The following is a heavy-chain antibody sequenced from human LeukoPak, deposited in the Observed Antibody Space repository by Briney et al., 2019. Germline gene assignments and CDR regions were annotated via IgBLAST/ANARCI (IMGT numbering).Heavy chain of an antibody. J-gene: IGHJ4*02. D-gene: IGHD2-15*01. Sequence: PGGSLRLSCAASGFTLSDHYMDWVRQAPGKGLEWVGRTRNKANSYTTEHAASVTGRFTISRDDSKNSLHLQMNSLRTEDTAVYYCAVGYCSGGSCSGNDGDYWGQGTLVTVSS. CDR3: AVGYCSGGSCSGNDGDY. CDR2: TRNKANSYTT. CDR1: GFTLSDHY. V-gene: IGHV3-72*01.